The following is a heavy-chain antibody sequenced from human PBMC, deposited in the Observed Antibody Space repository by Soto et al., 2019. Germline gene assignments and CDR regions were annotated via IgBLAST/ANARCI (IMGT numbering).Heavy chain of an antibody. CDR3: AKDIAAAGTDYYYGMDV. CDR2: ISGSGGST. J-gene: IGHJ6*02. D-gene: IGHD6-13*01. Sequence: PGGSLRLSCAASGFTFSSYAMSWVRQAPGKGLEWVSAISGSGGSTYYADSVKGRFTISRDNSKNTLYLQMNSLRAEDTAVYYCAKDIAAAGTDYYYGMDVWGQGTTVTVSS. V-gene: IGHV3-23*01. CDR1: GFTFSSYA.